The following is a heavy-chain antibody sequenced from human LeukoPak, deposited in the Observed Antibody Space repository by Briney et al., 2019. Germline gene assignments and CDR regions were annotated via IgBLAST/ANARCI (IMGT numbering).Heavy chain of an antibody. D-gene: IGHD3-10*01. CDR3: AKEVVDIWFGEL. CDR2: IYSGGST. V-gene: IGHV3-66*01. J-gene: IGHJ4*02. CDR1: GFTVSSNY. Sequence: GGSLRLSCAASGFTVSSNYMSWVRQAPGKGLEWVSVIYSGGSTYYADSVKGRFTISRDNSKNTLYLQMNSLRAEDTAVYYCAKEVVDIWFGELWGQGTLVTVSS.